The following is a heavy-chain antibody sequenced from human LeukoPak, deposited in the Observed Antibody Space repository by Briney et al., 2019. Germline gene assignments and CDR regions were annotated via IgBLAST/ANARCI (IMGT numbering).Heavy chain of an antibody. CDR3: ARDLVAGSPDYFDY. CDR1: GFTFSSSP. D-gene: IGHD6-19*01. V-gene: IGHV3-30-3*01. Sequence: GGSLRLSCAASGFTFSSSPMHWLRQAPGPGLEWVAVLSYDGSIKSYADSVKGRFTISRDTSKNTLYLQMNSLRAEDTAVYYCARDLVAGSPDYFDYWGQGTLVTVSS. CDR2: LSYDGSIK. J-gene: IGHJ4*02.